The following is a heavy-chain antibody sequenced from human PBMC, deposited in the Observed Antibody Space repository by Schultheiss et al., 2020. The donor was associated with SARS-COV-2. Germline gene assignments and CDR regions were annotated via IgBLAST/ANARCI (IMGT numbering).Heavy chain of an antibody. CDR3: TRHDRSFSSSGYYYYGMDV. Sequence: GGSLRLSCAASGFTFSSYAMSWVRQAPGKGLEWVSAISGSGGSTYYADSVKGRFTISRDDSKNTAYLQMNSLKTEDTAVYYCTRHDRSFSSSGYYYYGMDVWGQGTTVTVSS. CDR1: GFTFSSYA. J-gene: IGHJ6*02. CDR2: ISGSGGST. D-gene: IGHD6-6*01. V-gene: IGHV3-23*01.